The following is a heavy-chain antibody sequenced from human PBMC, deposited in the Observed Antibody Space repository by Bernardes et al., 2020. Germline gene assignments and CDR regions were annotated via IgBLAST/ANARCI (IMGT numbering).Heavy chain of an antibody. D-gene: IGHD6-6*01. J-gene: IGHJ6*03. CDR3: ARVPTRSYYYYYYMDV. CDR1: GGTFSASA. Sequence: SVKVSCKASGGTFSASAISWVRQAPGQGLEWMGGIIPLFGTTNYAQKFQGRVTITADKSRSTAYMELSSLGSEDTAVYYCARVPTRSYYYYYYMDVWGEGTTVTVSS. CDR2: IIPLFGTT. V-gene: IGHV1-69*06.